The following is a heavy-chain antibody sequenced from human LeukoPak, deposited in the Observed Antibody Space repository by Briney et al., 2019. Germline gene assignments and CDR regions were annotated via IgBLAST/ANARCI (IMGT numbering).Heavy chain of an antibody. Sequence: SETLSLTCTVSGGSISSSSYYWGWIRQPPGKGLEWIGSIYYSGSTYYNPSLKSRVTISVDTSKNQFSLKLSSVTAADTAVYYCAKEVGLTFSFAVYGDYEVYFDYWGQGTLVTVSS. CDR3: AKEVGLTFSFAVYGDYEVYFDY. V-gene: IGHV4-39*07. D-gene: IGHD4-17*01. CDR1: GGSISSSSYY. CDR2: IYYSGST. J-gene: IGHJ4*02.